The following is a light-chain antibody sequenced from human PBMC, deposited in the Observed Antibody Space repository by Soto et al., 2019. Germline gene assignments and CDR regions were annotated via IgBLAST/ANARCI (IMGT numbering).Light chain of an antibody. Sequence: DIQMTQSPSTLSASVGDRVTITCRASQSISSWLAWYQQKPGKAPKLLIYKASNLESGVPSRFSGSGSGTEFILTISSLQPDDFATYYCQQYNSYWTFGQGTKVEIK. V-gene: IGKV1-5*03. J-gene: IGKJ1*01. CDR1: QSISSW. CDR2: KAS. CDR3: QQYNSYWT.